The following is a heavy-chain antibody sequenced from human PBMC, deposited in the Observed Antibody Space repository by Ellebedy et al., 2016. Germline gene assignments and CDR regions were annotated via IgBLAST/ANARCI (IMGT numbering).Heavy chain of an antibody. V-gene: IGHV3-23*01. CDR3: AKLTAMVTGWFDP. CDR1: GFTFSSYA. J-gene: IGHJ5*02. Sequence: GGSLRLSCSASGFTFSSYAISWVRQAPGKGLEWVSTISGSGISTYYADSVKGRFTISRDNSKNTLYLQMNSLRAEDTAVYYCAKLTAMVTGWFDPWGQGTLVTVSS. D-gene: IGHD5-18*01. CDR2: ISGSGIST.